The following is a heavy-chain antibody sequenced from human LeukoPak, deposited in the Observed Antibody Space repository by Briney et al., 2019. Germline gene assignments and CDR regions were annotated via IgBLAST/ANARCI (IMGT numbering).Heavy chain of an antibody. V-gene: IGHV1-8*01. D-gene: IGHD1-20*01. CDR2: MNPNSGNT. CDR1: GYTYTSYD. CDR3: ARARRNNWNARAYYFDY. Sequence: ASVKVSCKASGYTYTSYDINWVRQAPGQGLEWMGWMNPNSGNTGYAQKFQGRVTMTRNTSISTAYMELSSVRSEDTAVYYCARARRNNWNARAYYFDYWGQGTLVTVSS. J-gene: IGHJ4*02.